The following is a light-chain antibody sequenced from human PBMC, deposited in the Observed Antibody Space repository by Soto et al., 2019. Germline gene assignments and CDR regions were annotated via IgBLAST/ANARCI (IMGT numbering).Light chain of an antibody. Sequence: DIVMTQSPDSLAVSLGERATINCKSSQSVLYSSNNNNYLAWYQQKPGQPPKLLIYWASTRESGVPDRFSGSGSGTDFTLTISSLQAEDVPVYYCQQYYSTPLTFGGGTKVEIK. CDR3: QQYYSTPLT. V-gene: IGKV4-1*01. CDR2: WAS. J-gene: IGKJ4*01. CDR1: QSVLYSSNNNNY.